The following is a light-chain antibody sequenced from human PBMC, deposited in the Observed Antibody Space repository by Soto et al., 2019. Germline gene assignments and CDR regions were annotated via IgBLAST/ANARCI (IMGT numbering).Light chain of an antibody. CDR3: SSYTSSSTLEV. CDR2: DVT. J-gene: IGLJ2*01. Sequence: QSVLTQADSVSGSPGQSITISCTGTSSDIGGYNYVSWYQQHPGKAPKLLIYDVTKRPSGVSNRFSGSKSGNTASLTISGLQAEDEADYYCSSYTSSSTLEVFGGGTKVTVL. V-gene: IGLV2-14*01. CDR1: SSDIGGYNY.